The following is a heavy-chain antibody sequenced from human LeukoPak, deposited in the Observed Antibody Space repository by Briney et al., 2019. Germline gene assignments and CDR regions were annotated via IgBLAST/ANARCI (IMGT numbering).Heavy chain of an antibody. Sequence: SETLSLTCNVFGGSINDPNYYWTWIRQPPGEGLEWIGYVDHTGSTNFNPSLNGRVSISRDTTKNLFSLRLRSVTAADTAVYCARGRVSSSTWYSTYYYYFYMDVWGKGTTVTVSS. CDR3: ARGRVSSSTWYSTYYYYFYMDV. CDR2: VDHTGST. J-gene: IGHJ6*03. V-gene: IGHV4-61*03. CDR1: GGSINDPNYY. D-gene: IGHD1-1*01.